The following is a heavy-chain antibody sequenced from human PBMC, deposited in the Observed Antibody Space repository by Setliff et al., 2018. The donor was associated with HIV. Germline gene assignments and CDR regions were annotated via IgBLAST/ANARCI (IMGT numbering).Heavy chain of an antibody. Sequence: SETLSLTCNVYGGSISSGSYYWTWIRQPAGKGLEWIGHMYTSGSSNYNPSLKSRVTISADRSNNQFSLKLSSVTPADTAVYYCASHAPYTSSWNAAAFDIWGQGTMVTVSS. CDR1: GGSISSGSYY. J-gene: IGHJ3*02. CDR2: MYTSGSS. V-gene: IGHV4-61*09. CDR3: ASHAPYTSSWNAAAFDI. D-gene: IGHD6-13*01.